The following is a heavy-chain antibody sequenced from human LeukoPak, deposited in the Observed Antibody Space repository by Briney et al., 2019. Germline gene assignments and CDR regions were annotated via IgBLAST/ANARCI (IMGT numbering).Heavy chain of an antibody. J-gene: IGHJ5*02. Sequence: PSETLSLTCTVSGGSISSRSYYWGWIRQPPGEGLEWIVSSYYSGSTYYNPSLKSRVTTSIDTYKNQFSLKLSSVPAADTAVYYCVGETTVTTIPWGQGTLVTVSS. CDR3: VGETTVTTIP. CDR1: GGSISSRSYY. CDR2: SYYSGST. V-gene: IGHV4-39*01. D-gene: IGHD4-17*01.